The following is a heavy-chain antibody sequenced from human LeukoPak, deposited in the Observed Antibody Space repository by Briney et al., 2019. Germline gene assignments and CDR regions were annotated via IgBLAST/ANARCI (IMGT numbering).Heavy chain of an antibody. D-gene: IGHD1-26*01. V-gene: IGHV3-23*01. Sequence: GGSLRLSCVASGFTFSSYAMSWVRQAPGKGLEWVSAISGSSGNTHYADSVEGRFTISRDNSKNTLYLQMNSLRAEDTAVYYCASGSRNYFDYWGQGTLVTVSS. CDR3: ASGSRNYFDY. J-gene: IGHJ4*02. CDR1: GFTFSSYA. CDR2: ISGSSGNT.